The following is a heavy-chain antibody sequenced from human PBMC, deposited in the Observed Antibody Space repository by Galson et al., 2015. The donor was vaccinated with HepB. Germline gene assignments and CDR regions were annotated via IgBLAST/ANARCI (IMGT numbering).Heavy chain of an antibody. CDR2: ISYDGGNK. J-gene: IGHJ5*02. CDR3: ARGIPEDRSNWYQPITVTWFDP. Sequence: SLRLAGVASGCTFNGYAMQWVRQAQGEGLGGGAGISYDGGNKYYAAAVKGRFIISSDNSKNTLCLQVSSLRGEDTAVYYWARGIPEDRSNWYQPITVTWFDPWGQGPRVTVSS. D-gene: IGHD6-13*01. V-gene: IGHV3-30-3*01. CDR1: GCTFNGYA.